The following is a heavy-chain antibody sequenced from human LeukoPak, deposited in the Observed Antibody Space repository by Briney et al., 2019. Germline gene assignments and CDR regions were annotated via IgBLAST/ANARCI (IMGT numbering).Heavy chain of an antibody. CDR3: ARDRNWPPIGY. Sequence: GGSLRLSCAASGFTFSLYWMHWVRQAPGKGLVWVSRLNTDGTGTTYADSVKGRFTISRDNARNTLYLQMNSLRAEDTAVYYCARDRNWPPIGYWGQGTLVTVSS. CDR2: LNTDGTGT. CDR1: GFTFSLYW. J-gene: IGHJ4*02. V-gene: IGHV3-74*01. D-gene: IGHD1-1*01.